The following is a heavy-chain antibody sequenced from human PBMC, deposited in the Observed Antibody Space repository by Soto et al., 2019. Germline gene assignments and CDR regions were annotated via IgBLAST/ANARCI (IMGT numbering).Heavy chain of an antibody. J-gene: IGHJ4*02. Sequence: GGSLRLSCAAFGFNVTDAWMHWVRQAPGKGPEWVGLIKSRTAGGTVEYAAPVKGRFTISRDDTKNTLYLQMNSLKTEDTALYYCTSRIAADGDYWGQGTLVNVSS. CDR2: IKSRTAGGTV. V-gene: IGHV3-15*07. CDR1: GFNVTDAW. CDR3: TSRIAADGDY. D-gene: IGHD6-13*01.